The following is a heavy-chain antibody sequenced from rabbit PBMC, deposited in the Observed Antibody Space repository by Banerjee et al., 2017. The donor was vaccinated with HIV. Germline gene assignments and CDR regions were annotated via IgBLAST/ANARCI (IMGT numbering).Heavy chain of an antibody. Sequence: QSLEESGGDLVKPEGSLKLSCKASGFTLSSYWMCWVRQAPGKGLEWIACIYAGGSGSTYYASWAKGRFTITRSTSLNTVTLQLNSLTAADTATYFCARWDNTGTYDGDPYGTFNLWGPGTLVTVS. V-gene: IGHV1S40*01. CDR1: GFTLSSYW. J-gene: IGHJ4*01. CDR2: IYAGGSGST. CDR3: ARWDNTGTYDGDPYGTFNL. D-gene: IGHD6-1*01.